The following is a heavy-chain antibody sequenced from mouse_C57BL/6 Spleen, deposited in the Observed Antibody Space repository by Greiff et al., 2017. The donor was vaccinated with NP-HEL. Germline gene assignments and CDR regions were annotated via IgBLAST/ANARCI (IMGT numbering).Heavy chain of an antibody. D-gene: IGHD1-1*01. CDR1: GYTFTSYW. V-gene: IGHV1-55*01. Sequence: QVQLQQPGAELVKPGASVKMSCKASGYTFTSYWITWVKQRPGQGLERIGDIYPGSGSTNYNEKFKSKATLTVDTSSSTAYMQLSSLTSEDSAVYYCAKLFITTEGYYAMDYWGQGTSVTVSS. CDR2: IYPGSGST. CDR3: AKLFITTEGYYAMDY. J-gene: IGHJ4*01.